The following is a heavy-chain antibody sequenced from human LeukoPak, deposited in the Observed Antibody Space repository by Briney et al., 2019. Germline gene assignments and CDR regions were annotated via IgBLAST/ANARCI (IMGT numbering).Heavy chain of an antibody. CDR1: GGTFSSYA. CDR3: ARRITYYDFWSGYDAFDI. Sequence: SVKVSCKASGGTFSSYAISWVRQAPGQGLEWMGGIIPIFGTANYAQKFQGRVTITTDESTSTAYMELSSLRSEDTAVYYCARRITYYDFWSGYDAFDIWGQGTMVTVSS. J-gene: IGHJ3*02. CDR2: IIPIFGTA. D-gene: IGHD3-3*01. V-gene: IGHV1-69*05.